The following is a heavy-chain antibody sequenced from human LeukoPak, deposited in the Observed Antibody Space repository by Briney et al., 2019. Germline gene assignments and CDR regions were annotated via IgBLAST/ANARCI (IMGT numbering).Heavy chain of an antibody. CDR1: GFTFSSYG. CDR2: IWYDGSNK. D-gene: IGHD6-13*01. Sequence: GGSLRLSCAASGFTFSSYGMHWVRQAPGKGLEWVAVIWYDGSNKYYADSVKGRFTIPRDNSKNTLYLQMNSLRVEDTAVYYCARDRIAAAAYFDYWGQGTLVTVSS. V-gene: IGHV3-33*01. CDR3: ARDRIAAAAYFDY. J-gene: IGHJ4*02.